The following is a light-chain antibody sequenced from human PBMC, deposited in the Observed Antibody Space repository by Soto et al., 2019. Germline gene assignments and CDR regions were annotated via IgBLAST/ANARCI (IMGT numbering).Light chain of an antibody. CDR2: DVS. Sequence: QSALTQPASVSGSPGQSITISCTGTSNDIGYYNYVSWYQQHPGKAPKLMIYDVSNRPSGVSTRFSGSKSGNTAALTISGHQAEDEADYYCCSYSTSSTYVFGAGTKLTVL. CDR1: SNDIGYYNY. V-gene: IGLV2-14*01. J-gene: IGLJ1*01. CDR3: CSYSTSSTYV.